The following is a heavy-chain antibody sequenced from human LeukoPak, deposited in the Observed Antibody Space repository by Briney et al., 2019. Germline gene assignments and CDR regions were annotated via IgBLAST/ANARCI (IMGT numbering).Heavy chain of an antibody. D-gene: IGHD3-22*01. J-gene: IGHJ4*02. Sequence: GGSLRLSCAASGFTFSSYEMNWVRQAPGKGLEWVSYISSSGSTIYYADSVKGRFTISRDNAKNSLYLQMNSLRAEDTAVYYCARDPDDGSGYPHPYFDYWGQGTLVTVSS. V-gene: IGHV3-48*03. CDR2: ISSSGSTI. CDR1: GFTFSSYE. CDR3: ARDPDDGSGYPHPYFDY.